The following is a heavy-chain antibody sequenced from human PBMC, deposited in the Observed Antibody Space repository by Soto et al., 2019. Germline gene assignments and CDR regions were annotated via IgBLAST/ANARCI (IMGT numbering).Heavy chain of an antibody. CDR2: ISSSGSTI. V-gene: IGHV3-11*01. Sequence: QVQLVESGGGLVKPGGSLRLSCAGSGFTFSDYYMSWIRQAPGKGLEWVSYISSSGSTIYYADSVKGRFTISRDNAKNSLYLQMNSLRAEDTAVYYCARAGADGAPYNGRQYYYYGMDVWGQGTTVTVSS. CDR3: ARAGADGAPYNGRQYYYYGMDV. J-gene: IGHJ6*02. CDR1: GFTFSDYY. D-gene: IGHD6-19*01.